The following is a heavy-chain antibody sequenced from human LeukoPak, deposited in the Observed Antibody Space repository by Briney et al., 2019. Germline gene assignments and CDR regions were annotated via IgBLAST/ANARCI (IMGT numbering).Heavy chain of an antibody. D-gene: IGHD2-2*03. J-gene: IGHJ6*02. V-gene: IGHV1-18*01. Sequence: GASVKVSCKASGYTFTSYGISWVRQAPGQGLEWMGWISAYNGNTNYAQKLQGRVTMTTDTSTSTAYMELRSLRSDDTAVYYCARGSRGYCSSTSCYHYYYGMDVWGQGTTVTVSS. CDR3: ARGSRGYCSSTSCYHYYYGMDV. CDR1: GYTFTSYG. CDR2: ISAYNGNT.